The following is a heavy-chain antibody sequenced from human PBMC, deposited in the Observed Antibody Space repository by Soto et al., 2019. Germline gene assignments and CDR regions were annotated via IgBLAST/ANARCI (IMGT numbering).Heavy chain of an antibody. J-gene: IGHJ5*02. CDR3: ATDILEWELLPGPRGRWFDP. CDR2: VSASGLNT. V-gene: IGHV3-23*01. D-gene: IGHD1-26*01. Sequence: GGSLRLSCAASGFTFSTYAMAWVRQAPGKGLEWVSGVSASGLNTDYADPVKGRFYISRDNSKNTVSLHMNSLRAEDTAVYYYATDILEWELLPGPRGRWFDPWGQGTLVTVSS. CDR1: GFTFSTYA.